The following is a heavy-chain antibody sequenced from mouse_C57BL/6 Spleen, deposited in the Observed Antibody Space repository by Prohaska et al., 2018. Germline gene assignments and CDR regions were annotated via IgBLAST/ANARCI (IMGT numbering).Heavy chain of an antibody. Sequence: QVQLQQPGAELVKPGASVKLSCKASGYTFTSYWMHWVKQRPGQGLEWIGMIHPNSGSTNYNEKFKSKATLTVDKSSSTAYMQLSSLTSEDSAVYYCARAYSLSSYYFDYWGQGTTLTVSS. J-gene: IGHJ2*01. V-gene: IGHV1-64*01. D-gene: IGHD6-2*01. CDR2: IHPNSGST. CDR3: ARAYSLSSYYFDY. CDR1: GYTFTSYW.